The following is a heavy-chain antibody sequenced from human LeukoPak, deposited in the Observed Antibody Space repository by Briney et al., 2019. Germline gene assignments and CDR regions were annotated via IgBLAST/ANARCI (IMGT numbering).Heavy chain of an antibody. J-gene: IGHJ2*01. CDR1: GFTFSSYG. D-gene: IGHD6-19*01. CDR3: AKGVAVAGTWYFDL. V-gene: IGHV3-30*02. CDR2: IWYDGSNK. Sequence: GGSLRLSCAASGFTFSSYGMHWVRQAPGKGLEWVAVIWYDGSNKYYADSVKGRFTISRDNSKNTLYLQMNSLRAEDTAVYYCAKGVAVAGTWYFDLWGRGTLVTVSS.